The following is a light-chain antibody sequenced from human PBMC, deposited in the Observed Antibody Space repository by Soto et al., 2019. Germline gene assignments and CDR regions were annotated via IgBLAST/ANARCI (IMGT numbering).Light chain of an antibody. Sequence: SYELTHPPSVSVSPGQTARITCSGDALPKQYAYWYQQKPGQAPVLVIYTDSERPSGIPERFSGSSSGTTVTLTISGVQAEDEADYYCQSADSSGTVVFGGGTKLTVL. J-gene: IGLJ2*01. V-gene: IGLV3-25*03. CDR3: QSADSSGTVV. CDR1: ALPKQY. CDR2: TDS.